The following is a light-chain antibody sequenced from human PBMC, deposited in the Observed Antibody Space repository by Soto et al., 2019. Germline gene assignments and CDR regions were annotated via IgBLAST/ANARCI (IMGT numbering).Light chain of an antibody. CDR2: GAS. Sequence: EIVLTQSPGTLSLSPGERATLYCRASQSVGSNYLAWYQQKPGQAPRVLIYGASSRDTGIPDRFSGSGSGADFTLTISRLEPEDFAVYYCQQYTTSPFTFGPGTKVDIK. V-gene: IGKV3-20*01. CDR3: QQYTTSPFT. J-gene: IGKJ3*01. CDR1: QSVGSNY.